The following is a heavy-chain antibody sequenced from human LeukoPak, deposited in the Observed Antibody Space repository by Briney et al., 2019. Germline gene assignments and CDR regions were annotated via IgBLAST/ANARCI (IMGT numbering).Heavy chain of an antibody. CDR1: GFTFSSYS. CDR2: ISSSGSTI. V-gene: IGHV3-48*02. Sequence: GGSLRLSCAASGFTFSSYSMTWVRQAPGKGLEWVSYISSSGSTIYYSDSVKGRFTISRDNAKNSLYLQMNSLRDEDTAVYYCARDHMATIYDFDYWGQGTLVTVSS. D-gene: IGHD5-12*01. CDR3: ARDHMATIYDFDY. J-gene: IGHJ4*02.